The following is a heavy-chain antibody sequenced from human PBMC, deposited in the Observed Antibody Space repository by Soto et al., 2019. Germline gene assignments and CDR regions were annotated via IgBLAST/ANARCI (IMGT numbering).Heavy chain of an antibody. V-gene: IGHV4-61*01. Sequence: SETLSLTCTVSGGSVSSGSYYWSWIRQPPGKGLEWIGYICYSGSTNYNPSLKSRVTIPVDTSKNQFSLKLSSVTAADTAVYYCARGGVTTFYFDYWGQGTLVTVSS. CDR3: ARGGVTTFYFDY. CDR1: GGSVSSGSYY. D-gene: IGHD4-4*01. J-gene: IGHJ4*02. CDR2: ICYSGST.